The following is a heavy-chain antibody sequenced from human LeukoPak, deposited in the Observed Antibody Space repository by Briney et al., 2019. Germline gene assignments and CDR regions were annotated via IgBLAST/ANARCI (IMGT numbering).Heavy chain of an antibody. CDR3: ARDRLKYSSGWYFDY. Sequence: GGSLRLSCAASGFTFSSYGMHWVRQAPGKGLEWVAVIWYDGSNKYYADSVKGRFTISRDNSKNTLYLQMSSLRAEDTAVYYCARDRLKYSSGWYFDYWGQGTLVTVSS. V-gene: IGHV3-30*19. J-gene: IGHJ4*02. D-gene: IGHD6-19*01. CDR2: IWYDGSNK. CDR1: GFTFSSYG.